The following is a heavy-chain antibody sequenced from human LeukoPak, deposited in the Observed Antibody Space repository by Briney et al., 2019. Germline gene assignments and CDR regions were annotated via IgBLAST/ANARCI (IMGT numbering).Heavy chain of an antibody. CDR1: GFTLSSYA. CDR3: AKNDYGDY. Sequence: SGGSLRLSCAASGFTLSSYAMNWVRQAPVKGLEWVSGISGSGGITYYADSVKGRFTVSRDNSKNTLYLQMNSLRAEDTAIYYCAKNDYGDYWGQGTLVTVSS. CDR2: ISGSGGIT. J-gene: IGHJ4*02. V-gene: IGHV3-23*01.